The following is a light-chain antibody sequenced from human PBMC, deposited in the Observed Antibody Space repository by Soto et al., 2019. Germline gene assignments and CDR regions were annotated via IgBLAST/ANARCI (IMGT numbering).Light chain of an antibody. CDR3: SSYTSSSTFYV. CDR1: NSDGGGYNY. V-gene: IGLV2-14*01. Sequence: SSPPKPCSVPGSPGQSITISCTGTNSDGGGYNYVSWYQQHPGKAPKLMIYDVSNRPSGASNRFSGSKSGNTASLTISGLQAEDEADYYCSSYTSSSTFYVFGTGTKVTVL. CDR2: DVS. J-gene: IGLJ1*01.